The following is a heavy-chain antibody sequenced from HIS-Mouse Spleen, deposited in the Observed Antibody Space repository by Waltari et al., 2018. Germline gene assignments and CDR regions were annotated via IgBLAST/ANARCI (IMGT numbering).Heavy chain of an antibody. CDR2: IYYSGST. CDR1: GGSISSSIYY. J-gene: IGHJ2*01. V-gene: IGHV4-39*07. Sequence: QLQLQESGPGLLKPSETLSLTCTVSGGSISSSIYYWGCIRQPPGKGLEWIGSIYYSGSTYYNPSLKSRVTISVDTSKNQFSLKLSSVNAADTAVYYCAREIPYSSSWYDWYFDLWGRGTLVTVSS. D-gene: IGHD6-13*01. CDR3: AREIPYSSSWYDWYFDL.